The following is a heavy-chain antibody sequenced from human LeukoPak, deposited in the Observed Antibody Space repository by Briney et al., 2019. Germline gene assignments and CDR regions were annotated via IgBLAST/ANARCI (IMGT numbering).Heavy chain of an antibody. D-gene: IGHD2-15*01. CDR2: ISGSGGST. V-gene: IGHV3-23*01. J-gene: IGHJ4*02. CDR3: AKEVVVLGYCSGGSCYPAFDY. Sequence: GGSLRLSCAASGFTFKSYAMSWVRQAPGKGLEWVSAISGSGGSTYYADSVKGRFTISRDNSKNTLYLQMNSLRAEDTAVYYCAKEVVVLGYCSGGSCYPAFDYWGQGTLVTVSS. CDR1: GFTFKSYA.